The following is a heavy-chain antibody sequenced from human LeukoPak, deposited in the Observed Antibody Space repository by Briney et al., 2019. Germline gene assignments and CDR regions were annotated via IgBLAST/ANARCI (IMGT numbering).Heavy chain of an antibody. J-gene: IGHJ6*04. V-gene: IGHV1-69*01. CDR1: GGTFSSYA. CDR2: IIPIFGTA. Sequence: SVKVSCKASGGTFSSYAISWVRQAPGQGLEWMGGIIPIFGTANYAQKFQGRVTITADESTSTAYMELSSLRSEDTAVYYCARGDTAMAPYYYYGMDVWGKGTTVTVSS. D-gene: IGHD5-18*01. CDR3: ARGDTAMAPYYYYGMDV.